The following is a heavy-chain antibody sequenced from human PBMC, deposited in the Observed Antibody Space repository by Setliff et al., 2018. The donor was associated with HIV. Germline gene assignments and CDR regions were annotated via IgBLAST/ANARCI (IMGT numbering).Heavy chain of an antibody. V-gene: IGHV4-59*01. CDR3: VRGNPDYDILTGYWSYYFDY. J-gene: IGHJ4*02. CDR2: IYYTGST. D-gene: IGHD3-9*01. CDR1: GDSITSYY. Sequence: KPSETLSLTCTVSGDSITSYYWTWIRQPPGKGLEWIGHIYYTGSTNYNPSLKSRVTISLDTSKNQFSLNLNSVTAADTAVYYCVRGNPDYDILTGYWSYYFDYWGQGTLVTVSS.